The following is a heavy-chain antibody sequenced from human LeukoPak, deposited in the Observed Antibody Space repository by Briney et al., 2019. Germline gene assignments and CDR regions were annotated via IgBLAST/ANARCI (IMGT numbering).Heavy chain of an antibody. Sequence: ASVKVSCKASGYTFTSYGISWVRQAPGQGLEWMGWISAYNGNTNYAQKLQGRVTMTTGTSTSTAYMELRSLRSDDTAVYYCAREKGYSSSWSPHDAFDIWGQGTMVTVSS. CDR1: GYTFTSYG. D-gene: IGHD6-13*01. CDR3: AREKGYSSSWSPHDAFDI. V-gene: IGHV1-18*01. CDR2: ISAYNGNT. J-gene: IGHJ3*02.